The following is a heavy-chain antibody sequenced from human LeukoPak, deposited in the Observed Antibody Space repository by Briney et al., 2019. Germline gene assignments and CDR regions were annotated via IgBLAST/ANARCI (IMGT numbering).Heavy chain of an antibody. CDR2: IGGSGGST. V-gene: IGHV3-23*01. CDR1: GFTFRSYA. Sequence: GGSLRLSCVASGFTFRSYAMSWVRQAPGKGLEWVSAIGGSGGSTNFADSVKGRFTISRDNSKNTLYLQMNNLRAEDTAVYYCAKDFSGYTVTTSLDYWGQGTLVTVSS. D-gene: IGHD4-17*01. J-gene: IGHJ4*02. CDR3: AKDFSGYTVTTSLDY.